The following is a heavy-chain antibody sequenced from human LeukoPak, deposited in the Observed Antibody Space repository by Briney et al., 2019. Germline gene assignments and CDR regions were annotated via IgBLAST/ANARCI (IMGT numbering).Heavy chain of an antibody. D-gene: IGHD4-17*01. CDR3: ARHKVGDYYNPSDF. Sequence: GGSLRLSCAASGFTFSSYAMSWVRQAPGKGLEWVSAISGSGGSTYYADSVKGRFTISRDNSKNTLYLQMNSLRAEDTAVYYCARHKVGDYYNPSDFWGQGTLVTVSS. V-gene: IGHV3-23*01. CDR1: GFTFSSYA. CDR2: ISGSGGST. J-gene: IGHJ4*02.